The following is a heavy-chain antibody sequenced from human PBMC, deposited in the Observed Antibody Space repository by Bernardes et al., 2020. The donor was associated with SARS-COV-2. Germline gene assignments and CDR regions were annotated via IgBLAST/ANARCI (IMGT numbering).Heavy chain of an antibody. CDR2: ISSSSSYT. CDR1: GFTFSDYY. Sequence: GGSLRLSCAASGFTFSDYYMSWIRQAPGKGLEWVSYISSSSSYTNYADSVKGRFTISRDNAKNSLYLQMNSLRAEDTAVYYCARDLGGGYSGYGFDYWGQGTLVTVSS. D-gene: IGHD5-12*01. CDR3: ARDLGGGYSGYGFDY. V-gene: IGHV3-11*05. J-gene: IGHJ4*02.